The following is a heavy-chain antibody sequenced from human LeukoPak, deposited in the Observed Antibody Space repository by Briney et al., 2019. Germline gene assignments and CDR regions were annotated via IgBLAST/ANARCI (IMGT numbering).Heavy chain of an antibody. J-gene: IGHJ4*02. CDR1: GYTFTSYA. CDR3: AREGQWLGYFDY. V-gene: IGHV1-3*01. D-gene: IGHD6-19*01. Sequence: GASVKVSCKASGYTFTSYAMHWVRQAPGQRLEWMGWINAGNGNTKYSQKFQGRVTITRDTSASTAYMELSSLRSEDTAVYYCAREGQWLGYFDYWGQGTLVTVSS. CDR2: INAGNGNT.